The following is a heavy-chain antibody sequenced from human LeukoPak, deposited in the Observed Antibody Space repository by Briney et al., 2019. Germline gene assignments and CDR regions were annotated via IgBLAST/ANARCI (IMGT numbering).Heavy chain of an antibody. J-gene: IGHJ4*02. V-gene: IGHV3-23*01. CDR1: GFTFSNYG. Sequence: SGGSLRLSCAASGFTFSNYGMNWVRQAPGKGLEWVSAISGGGGTTYYADSVKGRFTISRDNSKNTLFLQMNSLRAEDTAVYYCAKDREGLSSGYDLEYFDYWGQGTLVTVSS. D-gene: IGHD5-12*01. CDR2: ISGGGGTT. CDR3: AKDREGLSSGYDLEYFDY.